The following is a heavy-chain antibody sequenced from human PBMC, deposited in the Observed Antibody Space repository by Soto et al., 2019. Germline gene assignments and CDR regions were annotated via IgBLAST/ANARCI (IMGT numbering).Heavy chain of an antibody. J-gene: IGHJ5*02. CDR2: ITGSSIRT. Sequence: PGGSLRLSCAASGFTFSNYAMSWVRQAPGEGLEWVSAITGSSIRTYYTESVEGRFTISRDNSKNTLYMQMNSLRAEDTAVYYCAKTVRPAHLTGTSRVNRFDAWGPGTLVTVSS. CDR1: GFTFSNYA. V-gene: IGHV3-23*01. D-gene: IGHD1-7*01. CDR3: AKTVRPAHLTGTSRVNRFDA.